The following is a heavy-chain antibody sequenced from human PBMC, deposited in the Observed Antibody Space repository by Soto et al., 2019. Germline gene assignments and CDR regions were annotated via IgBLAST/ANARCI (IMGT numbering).Heavy chain of an antibody. V-gene: IGHV4-39*01. CDR3: ARPIFTAAGNGMDV. Sequence: SETLSLTCTVSGGSISSSSYYWGWIRQPPGKGLEWIGSIYYSGSTYYNPSLKSRVTISVDTSKNQFSLKLSSVTAADTAVYYCARPIFTAAGNGMDVWGQGTTVTVSS. J-gene: IGHJ6*02. CDR1: GGSISSSSYY. CDR2: IYYSGST. D-gene: IGHD6-13*01.